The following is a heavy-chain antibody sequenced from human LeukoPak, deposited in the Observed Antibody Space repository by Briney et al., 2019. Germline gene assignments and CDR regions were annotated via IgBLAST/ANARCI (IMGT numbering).Heavy chain of an antibody. CDR1: GFTFSSYW. CDR2: ISSDGSST. D-gene: IGHD6-13*01. Sequence: GGSLRLSCAASGFTFSSYWMHWVRQAPGKGLVWVSRISSDGSSTSYAGSVKGRFTISRDNAKNTLYLQMNSLRAEDTAVYYCARDLFVSSFLLDYWGQGTLVTVSS. J-gene: IGHJ4*02. V-gene: IGHV3-74*01. CDR3: ARDLFVSSFLLDY.